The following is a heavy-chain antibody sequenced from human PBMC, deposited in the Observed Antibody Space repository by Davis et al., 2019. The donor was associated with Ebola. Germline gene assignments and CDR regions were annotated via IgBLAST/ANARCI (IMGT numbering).Heavy chain of an antibody. D-gene: IGHD1-1*01. Sequence: PSETLSLTCTVSGGSISRYYLSWIRQPPGKGLEWIGYIYYSGSTNYNPSLKSRVTISVDTSKNQFSLKLSSVTAADTAVYYCASAGIWAVSFDYWGQGTLVTVAS. CDR1: GGSISRYY. V-gene: IGHV4-59*01. CDR2: IYYSGST. J-gene: IGHJ4*02. CDR3: ASAGIWAVSFDY.